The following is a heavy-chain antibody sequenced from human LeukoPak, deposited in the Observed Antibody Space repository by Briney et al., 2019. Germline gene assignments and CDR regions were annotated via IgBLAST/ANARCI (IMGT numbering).Heavy chain of an antibody. J-gene: IGHJ4*02. CDR3: AKGIVGATRKINFFDY. D-gene: IGHD1-26*01. CDR2: ISGSGGST. V-gene: IGHV3-23*01. CDR1: GFTFSSYA. Sequence: GGSLRLSCAASGFTFSSYAMSWVRQAPGKGLEWVSAISGSGGSTYYADSVKGRFTISRDNSKNTLSLQMNSLRAEDTAVYYCAKGIVGATRKINFFDYWGQGTLVTVSS.